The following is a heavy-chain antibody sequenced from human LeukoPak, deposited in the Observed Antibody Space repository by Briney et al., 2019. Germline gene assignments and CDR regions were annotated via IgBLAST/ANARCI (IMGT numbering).Heavy chain of an antibody. Sequence: GGSLRLSCAASGFTFSSSAMSSVRQAPGKGLEWVSAISNNGGYAYYADTVQGRFTISRDNSKSTVCLQMNSLRAEDTAVYYCAKQLGYCSDGSCYFPYWGQGTLVTVSS. CDR3: AKQLGYCSDGSCYFPY. D-gene: IGHD2-15*01. CDR1: GFTFSSSA. CDR2: ISNNGGYA. J-gene: IGHJ4*02. V-gene: IGHV3-23*01.